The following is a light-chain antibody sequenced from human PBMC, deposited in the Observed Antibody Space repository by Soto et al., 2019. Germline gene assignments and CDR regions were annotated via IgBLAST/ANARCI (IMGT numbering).Light chain of an antibody. CDR3: QHYNSYPWT. V-gene: IGKV1-5*01. J-gene: IGKJ1*01. Sequence: DIQMTQSPSTLSAYIGDRVTITCRASQTINNWLAWYQQKPGKAPNLLIYHASNLETGVPSRFSGSAFGTEFTLTISILQPDDFATYYCQHYNSYPWTFGQGTKVDIK. CDR1: QTINNW. CDR2: HAS.